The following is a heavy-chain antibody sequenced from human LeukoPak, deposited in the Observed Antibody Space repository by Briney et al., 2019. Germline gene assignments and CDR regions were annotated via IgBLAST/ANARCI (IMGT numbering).Heavy chain of an antibody. CDR3: AREVVVTAISSFDY. D-gene: IGHD2-21*02. V-gene: IGHV7-4-1*02. CDR2: INTNTGNP. J-gene: IGHJ4*02. Sequence: ASVKVSCKASGYTFTSYAMNWVRQAPGQGLEWMGWINTNTGNPTYAQGFTGRFVFSLDTSASTAYLQISSLKAEDTAVYYCAREVVVTAISSFDYWGQGTLVTVSS. CDR1: GYTFTSYA.